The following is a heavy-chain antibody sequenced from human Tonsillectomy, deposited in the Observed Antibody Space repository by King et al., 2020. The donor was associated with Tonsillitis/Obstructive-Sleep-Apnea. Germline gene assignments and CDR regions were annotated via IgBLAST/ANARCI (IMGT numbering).Heavy chain of an antibody. V-gene: IGHV3-53*01. D-gene: IGHD6-13*01. CDR2: IYSGGST. Sequence: VQLVESGGGLIQPGGSLRLSCAASGFTVSSNYMSWVRQATGKGLEWVSVIYSGGSTYYADSVKGRFTISRDNSKNTLYLQMNSLRAEDTAVYYFARASIAAAGYYFDYWGQGTLVTVSS. J-gene: IGHJ4*02. CDR1: GFTVSSNY. CDR3: ARASIAAAGYYFDY.